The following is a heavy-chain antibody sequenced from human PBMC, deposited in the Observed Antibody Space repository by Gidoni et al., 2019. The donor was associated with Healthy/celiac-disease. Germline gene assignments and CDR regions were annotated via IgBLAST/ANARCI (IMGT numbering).Heavy chain of an antibody. D-gene: IGHD3-9*01. Sequence: QVQLVESGGGVVQPGRSLRLSCAASGFTFSSYGMHWVRQAPGKGLEWVAVISYDGSNKYYADSVKGRFTISRDNSKNTLYLQMNSLRAEDTAVYYCAKDAKYYDILTGYYGDYYYYGMDVWGQGTTVTVSS. CDR3: AKDAKYYDILTGYYGDYYYYGMDV. J-gene: IGHJ6*02. V-gene: IGHV3-30*18. CDR1: GFTFSSYG. CDR2: ISYDGSNK.